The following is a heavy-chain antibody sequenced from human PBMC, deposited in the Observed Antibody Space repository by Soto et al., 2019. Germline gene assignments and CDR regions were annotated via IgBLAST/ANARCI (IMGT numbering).Heavy chain of an antibody. D-gene: IGHD3-3*01. J-gene: IGHJ4*02. CDR3: AKVMPPGEVGHYFDY. Sequence: GGSLRLSCAASGFTFSSYGMHWVRQAPGKGLEWVAVISYDGSNKYYADSVKGRFTISRDNSKNTLYLQMNSLRAEDTAVYYCAKVMPPGEVGHYFDYWGQGTLVTVSS. V-gene: IGHV3-30*18. CDR1: GFTFSSYG. CDR2: ISYDGSNK.